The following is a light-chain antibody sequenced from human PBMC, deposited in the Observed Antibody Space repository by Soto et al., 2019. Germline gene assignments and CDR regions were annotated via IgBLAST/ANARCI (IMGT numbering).Light chain of an antibody. CDR3: QQYNTWRT. CDR1: QSISSY. CDR2: AAS. J-gene: IGKJ1*01. V-gene: IGKV1-39*01. Sequence: DIQMTQSPSSLSASVGDRFTITCRASQSISSYLNWYQQKPGKAPKLLIYAASSLQSGVPSRFSGSGSGTEFTLTISSLQSEDFAVYYCQQYNTWRTFGQGTKVDI.